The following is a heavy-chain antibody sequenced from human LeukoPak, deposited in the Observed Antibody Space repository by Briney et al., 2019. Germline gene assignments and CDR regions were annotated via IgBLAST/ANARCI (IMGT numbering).Heavy chain of an antibody. CDR1: GFTFSSYS. V-gene: IGHV3-21*01. CDR3: ARDSDWGWWELRDLLY. CDR2: ISSSSSYI. D-gene: IGHD1-26*01. Sequence: KTGGSLRLSCAASGFTFSSYSMNWVRQAPGKGLEWVSSISSSSSYIYYADSVKGRFTISRDNAKNSLYLQMNSLRAEDTAVYYCARDSDWGWWELRDLLYWGQGTLVTVSS. J-gene: IGHJ4*02.